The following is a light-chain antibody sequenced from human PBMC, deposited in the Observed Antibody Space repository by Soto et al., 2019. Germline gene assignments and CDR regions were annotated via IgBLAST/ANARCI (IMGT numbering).Light chain of an antibody. V-gene: IGLV2-14*01. CDR1: SSDVGGYNY. Sequence: QSALTQPASVSGSPGQSITLSCPGTSSDVGGYNYVSWYQLHPGKAPKLMIYDVTYRPSGVSDRFSGSKSGNTASLTISGLQAEDEADYYCSSYTSSAVVFGGGTKVTVL. J-gene: IGLJ2*01. CDR3: SSYTSSAVV. CDR2: DVT.